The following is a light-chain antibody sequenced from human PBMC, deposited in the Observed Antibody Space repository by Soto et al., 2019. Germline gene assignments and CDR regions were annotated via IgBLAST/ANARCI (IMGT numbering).Light chain of an antibody. V-gene: IGLV2-14*01. CDR1: SSDVGGYDY. CDR2: DVT. Sequence: QSVLTQPASVSGSPGQSITISCTGTSSDVGGYDYVSWYQQHPGKAPKLMIYDVTNRPSGVSNRFSGSKSGNTASLTISGLQAEDDADYYCISYASINTYVFGTGTKVTVL. J-gene: IGLJ1*01. CDR3: ISYASINTYV.